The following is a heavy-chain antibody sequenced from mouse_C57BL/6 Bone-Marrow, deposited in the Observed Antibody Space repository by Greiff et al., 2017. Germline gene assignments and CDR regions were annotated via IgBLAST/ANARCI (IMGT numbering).Heavy chain of an antibody. J-gene: IGHJ2*01. V-gene: IGHV5-6*01. CDR2: ISSGGSYT. CDR1: GFTFSSYG. CDR3: ARRFYCDY. Sequence: EVQLVESGGDLVKPGGSLKLSCAASGFTFSSYGMSWVRQTPDKRLEWVATISSGGSYTYYPDSVKGRFTISRDNAKNTLYLQMSSLKSEDTAMYDCARRFYCDYWGQGTTLTVSS.